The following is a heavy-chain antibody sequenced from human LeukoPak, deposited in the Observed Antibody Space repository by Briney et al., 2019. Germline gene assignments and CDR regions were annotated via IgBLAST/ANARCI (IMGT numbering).Heavy chain of an antibody. Sequence: PSETLSLTCAVSGYSISSGYYWGWIRQPPGKGLEWIGSIYHSGSTYYNPSLKSRVTISVGTSKNQFSLKLSSVTAADTAVYYCARGGYDILTGFDYWGQGTLVTVSS. D-gene: IGHD3-9*01. CDR1: GYSISSGYY. CDR2: IYHSGST. V-gene: IGHV4-38-2*01. CDR3: ARGGYDILTGFDY. J-gene: IGHJ4*02.